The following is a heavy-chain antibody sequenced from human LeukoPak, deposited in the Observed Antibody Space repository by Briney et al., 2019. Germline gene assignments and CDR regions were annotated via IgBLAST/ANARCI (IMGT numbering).Heavy chain of an antibody. V-gene: IGHV3-11*01. J-gene: IGHJ4*02. D-gene: IGHD5-24*01. Sequence: GGSLRLSCAASGFTFSDYYMSWIRQAPGKGLEWLSYISSRGMTTHFADSVKGRFSVSRDNTNNTLYVQMNSLRAEDTAVYFCARGRDGYKCWGQGTLVTVSS. CDR2: ISSRGMTT. CDR1: GFTFSDYY. CDR3: ARGRDGYKC.